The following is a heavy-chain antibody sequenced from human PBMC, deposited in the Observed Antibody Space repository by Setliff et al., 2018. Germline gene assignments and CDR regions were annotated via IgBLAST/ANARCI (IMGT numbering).Heavy chain of an antibody. Sequence: SVKVSCKASGGTFSSYAISWVRQAPGQGLEWMGGLIPMFGTPGYAQKFQGRVTITTDESTSTAYMELNSLTSEDTAVYYCARSPALLGIVYLDPWGQGTRVTVS. CDR1: GGTFSSYA. J-gene: IGHJ5*02. CDR3: ARSPALLGIVYLDP. V-gene: IGHV1-69*05. D-gene: IGHD2-15*01. CDR2: LIPMFGTP.